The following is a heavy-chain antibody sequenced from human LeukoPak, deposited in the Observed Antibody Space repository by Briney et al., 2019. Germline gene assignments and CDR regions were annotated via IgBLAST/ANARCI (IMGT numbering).Heavy chain of an antibody. V-gene: IGHV4-31*03. CDR3: ARGFYSSSPFYYGMDV. Sequence: SETLSLTCTVPGGSISSGGYHWSWIRQHPGKGLEWIGYIYYSGSTYYNPSLKSRVTISLDTPKNQFSLKLSSVTAADTAVYYCARGFYSSSPFYYGMDVWGQGTTVTVSS. CDR2: IYYSGST. D-gene: IGHD6-13*01. CDR1: GGSISSGGYH. J-gene: IGHJ6*02.